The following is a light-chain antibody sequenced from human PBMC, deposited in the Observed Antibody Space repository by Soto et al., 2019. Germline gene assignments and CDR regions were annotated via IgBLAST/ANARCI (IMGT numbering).Light chain of an antibody. CDR1: QGIRND. Sequence: DIQMTQSPSAMSASVGDRVTITCRASQGIRNDLGWYQQKPGKAPKRLIYAASSLQSGVPSRFSGSVSGTDFTLTINRLKHEDFATYYCQQANSFPWTFGQGTKVDIK. CDR2: AAS. CDR3: QQANSFPWT. J-gene: IGKJ1*01. V-gene: IGKV1-17*01.